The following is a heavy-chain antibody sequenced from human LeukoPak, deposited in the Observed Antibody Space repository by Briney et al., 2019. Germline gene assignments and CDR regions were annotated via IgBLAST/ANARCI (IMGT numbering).Heavy chain of an antibody. CDR1: GSSFTSYW. Sequence: GGALQISCQGSGSSFTSYWSGWVRKLPGKGLEGMGIIYPGDSDTRYSPSFQGQVTISADKSISTAYLQWSSLKASDTAMYYCASTGYSSSWSLGAFDIWGQGTMVTVSS. J-gene: IGHJ3*02. D-gene: IGHD6-13*01. CDR2: IYPGDSDT. V-gene: IGHV5-51*01. CDR3: ASTGYSSSWSLGAFDI.